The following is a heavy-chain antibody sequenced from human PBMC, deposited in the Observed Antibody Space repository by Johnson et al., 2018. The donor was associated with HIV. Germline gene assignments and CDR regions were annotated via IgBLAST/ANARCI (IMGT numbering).Heavy chain of an antibody. CDR1: GFTFSSYG. CDR2: IRYDGSNK. J-gene: IGHJ3*02. V-gene: IGHV3-30*02. Sequence: QVQLVESGGGVVQPGGSLRLSGAASGFTFSSYGMHWVRQAPGKGLERVACIRYDGSNKHYADAVKGGFTISRDNSKNTLYLQMNSLRAEDTAVYYCARAYDSSGYYYGGDAFDIWGQGTMVTVSS. CDR3: ARAYDSSGYYYGGDAFDI. D-gene: IGHD3-22*01.